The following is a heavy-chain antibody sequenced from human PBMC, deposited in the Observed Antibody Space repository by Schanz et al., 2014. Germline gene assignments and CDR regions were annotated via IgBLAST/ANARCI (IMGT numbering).Heavy chain of an antibody. CDR3: ARGRGFYDY. J-gene: IGHJ4*02. CDR1: GYTFTDYG. CDR2: IIPILGIA. D-gene: IGHD3-10*01. Sequence: QVQLVQSGAEVRKPGASVKVSCKASGYTFTDYGLSWVRQAPGQGLEWMGRIIPILGIANYAQKFQGRVTITADRSTSTAYMELSSLRSEDTAVYYCARGRGFYDYWGQGTLVTVSS. V-gene: IGHV1-69*04.